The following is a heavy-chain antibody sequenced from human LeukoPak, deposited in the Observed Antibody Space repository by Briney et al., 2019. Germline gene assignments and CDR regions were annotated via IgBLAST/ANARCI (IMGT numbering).Heavy chain of an antibody. Sequence: SETLSLTCTVSGGSISSSSYYWGWIRQPPGKGLEWIGSIYYSGSTYYNPSLKSRVTISVDTSKNQFSLKLSSVTAADTAVYYCARVGTAMAFDYWGQGTLVTVSS. CDR1: GGSISSSSYY. D-gene: IGHD5-18*01. CDR3: ARVGTAMAFDY. CDR2: IYYSGST. J-gene: IGHJ4*02. V-gene: IGHV4-39*07.